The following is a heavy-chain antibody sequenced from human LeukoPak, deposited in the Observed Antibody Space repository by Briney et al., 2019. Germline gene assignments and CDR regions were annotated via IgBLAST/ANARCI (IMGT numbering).Heavy chain of an antibody. Sequence: GGSLRLSCAVTGFTVTNNYMTWVRQAPGKGLEWVSVVYSGGNTYYADSVKGRFTISRDNSQATLYLQMSSLRAEDTAVYYCARCMPGAPGGGFFDYWGQGTLVTVSS. J-gene: IGHJ4*02. D-gene: IGHD3-16*01. CDR3: ARCMPGAPGGGFFDY. CDR2: VYSGGNT. CDR1: GFTVTNNY. V-gene: IGHV3-66*01.